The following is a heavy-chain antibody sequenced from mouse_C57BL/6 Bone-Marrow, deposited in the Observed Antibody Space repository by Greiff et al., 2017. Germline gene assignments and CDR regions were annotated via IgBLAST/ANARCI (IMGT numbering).Heavy chain of an antibody. CDR2: INPNYGTT. CDR3: ARRITTVVALYYAMDY. Sequence: VQLKESGPELVKPGASVKISCKASGYSFTDYNMNWVKQSNGKSLEWIGVINPNYGTTSYNQKFKGKATLTVDQSSSTAYMQLNSLTSEDSAVYYCARRITTVVALYYAMDYWGQGTSVTVSS. D-gene: IGHD1-1*01. J-gene: IGHJ4*01. CDR1: GYSFTDYN. V-gene: IGHV1-39*01.